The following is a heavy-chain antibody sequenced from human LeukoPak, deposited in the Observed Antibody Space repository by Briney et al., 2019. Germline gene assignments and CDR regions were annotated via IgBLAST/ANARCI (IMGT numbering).Heavy chain of an antibody. CDR2: INHSGST. Sequence: SETLSLTCAVYGGSFSGYYWSWIRQPPGKGLEWIGEINHSGSTNYNPSLKSRVTISVDTSKNQFSLKLSSVTAADTAVYYCARVWGRGWFDPWGQGTLVTVSS. V-gene: IGHV4-34*01. CDR1: GGSFSGYY. CDR3: ARVWGRGWFDP. D-gene: IGHD3-16*01. J-gene: IGHJ5*02.